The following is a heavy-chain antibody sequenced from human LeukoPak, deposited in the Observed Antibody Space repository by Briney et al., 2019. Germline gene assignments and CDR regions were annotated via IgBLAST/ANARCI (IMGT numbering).Heavy chain of an antibody. CDR1: GFTFRTYA. Sequence: GGSLRLSCAVSGFTFRTYAMSWVRQAPGKGLEWVSGISGSAAGTKYADSGTGWLTLSTDPSTNSLFIQMDSWTTADTYVTYCANHSSDSGSYYYRNDSFDIWGQGTMVTVSA. J-gene: IGHJ3*02. V-gene: IGHV3-23*01. CDR3: ANHSSDSGSYYYRNDSFDI. D-gene: IGHD3-22*01. CDR2: ISGSAAGT.